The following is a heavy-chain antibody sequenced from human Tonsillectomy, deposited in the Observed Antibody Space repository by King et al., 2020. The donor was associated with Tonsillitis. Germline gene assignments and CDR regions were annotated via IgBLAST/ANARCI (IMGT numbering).Heavy chain of an antibody. J-gene: IGHJ4*02. CDR3: ARADFSYSSSSLDY. D-gene: IGHD6-6*01. CDR1: GYTFTGHY. V-gene: IGHV1-2*02. Sequence: QLVQSGAEVKKPGASVIISCKASGYTFTGHYIHWLRQAPGQGLEWSGWINPNNFGTNLAQKFQGRVTMTRDTSINTAYLELGSLRSDDKAVYFCARADFSYSSSSLDYWGQGTLVTVSS. CDR2: INPNNFGT.